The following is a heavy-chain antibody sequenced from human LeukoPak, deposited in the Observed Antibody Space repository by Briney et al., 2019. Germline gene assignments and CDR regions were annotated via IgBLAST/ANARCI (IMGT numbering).Heavy chain of an antibody. CDR1: GYTFTSYY. V-gene: IGHV1-46*01. CDR2: INPSGGST. D-gene: IGHD5-18*01. J-gene: IGHJ4*02. Sequence: ASVKVSCKASGYTFTSYYMHWVRQAPGQGLEWMGIINPSGGSTSYAQKSQGRVTMTRDTSTSTVYMELSSLRSEDTAVYYCAIPAMGSLFDYWGQGTLVTVSS. CDR3: AIPAMGSLFDY.